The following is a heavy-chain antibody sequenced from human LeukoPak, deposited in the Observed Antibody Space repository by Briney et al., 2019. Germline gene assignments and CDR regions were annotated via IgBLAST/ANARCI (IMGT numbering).Heavy chain of an antibody. V-gene: IGHV3-30*02. CDR3: AKAGLNPFDY. D-gene: IGHD1-14*01. Sequence: GGSLRLSCAASGFTFRSHGMHWVRQAPGKGLEWVAFIWYDGSNKYYTDSVKGRFTISRDNSKNTLYLQMNSLRAEDTAVYYCAKAGLNPFDYWGQGTLVTVSS. CDR2: IWYDGSNK. J-gene: IGHJ4*02. CDR1: GFTFRSHG.